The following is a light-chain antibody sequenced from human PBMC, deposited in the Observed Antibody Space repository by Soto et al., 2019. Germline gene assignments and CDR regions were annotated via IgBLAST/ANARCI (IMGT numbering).Light chain of an antibody. Sequence: QSVLTQPASVSGSPGQSITISCTGTSSDVGGYNYVSWYQQHPGKAPKLMMYDVSNRPSGVSNRFSGSKSGNTASLTISGLQAEDEADYYCSSYTSSSTVVFGAGTKLTVL. CDR1: SSDVGGYNY. CDR2: DVS. CDR3: SSYTSSSTVV. J-gene: IGLJ2*01. V-gene: IGLV2-14*01.